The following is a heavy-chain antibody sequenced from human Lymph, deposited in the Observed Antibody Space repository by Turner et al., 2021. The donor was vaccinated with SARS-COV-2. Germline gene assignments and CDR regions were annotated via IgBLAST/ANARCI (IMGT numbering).Heavy chain of an antibody. D-gene: IGHD6-13*01. CDR1: GILVSRNY. CDR2: IYSGGTT. J-gene: IGHJ6*02. V-gene: IGHV3-53*02. CDR3: ARDLGTYGMDV. Sequence: EVPLVETGRGLLPPGRSLSLSCAASGILVSRNYMNWVRQAPGKGLEWVAVIYSGGTTYYADSVKGRFTISRDNSKNTLYLQMNSLRVEDTAVYYCARDLGTYGMDVWGQGTTVTVSS.